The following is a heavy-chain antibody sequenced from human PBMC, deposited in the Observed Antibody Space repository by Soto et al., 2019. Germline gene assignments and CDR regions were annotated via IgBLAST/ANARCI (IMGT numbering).Heavy chain of an antibody. CDR2: IKEDGSEK. Sequence: GGSLRLSCAASGFTFSSYWMSWVRQAPGKGLEWVATIKEDGSEKYYVDSVKGRFTISRDNAKNSLYLQMNSLRAKDTALYYCARQGGGGIYDFDYWGQGTLVTVSS. CDR3: ARQGGGGIYDFDY. V-gene: IGHV3-7*01. CDR1: GFTFSSYW. J-gene: IGHJ4*02. D-gene: IGHD2-15*01.